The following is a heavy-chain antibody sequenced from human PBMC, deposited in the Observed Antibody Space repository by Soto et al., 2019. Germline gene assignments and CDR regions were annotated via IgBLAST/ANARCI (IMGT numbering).Heavy chain of an antibody. D-gene: IGHD2-15*01. CDR1: GFTFSSYA. CDR3: AGYCSGGSCYPGAFDY. V-gene: IGHV3-23*01. Sequence: GGSLSLACAASGFTFSSYAMSWVRQAPGKGLEWASAISGSGGSTYYADSVKGRFTISRDNSKNTLYLQMNSLRAEDTAVYYCAGYCSGGSCYPGAFDYWGQGTLVTVSS. CDR2: ISGSGGST. J-gene: IGHJ4*02.